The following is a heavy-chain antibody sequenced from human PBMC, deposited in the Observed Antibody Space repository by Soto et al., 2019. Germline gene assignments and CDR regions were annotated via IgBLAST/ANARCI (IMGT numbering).Heavy chain of an antibody. CDR1: GFTFTRYS. CDR2: IYSGGKT. Sequence: EVQLVESGGGLVKPGGSLRLSCAASGFTFTRYSMNWVRQAPGKGLEWLAVIYSGGKTFYADSVKGRFTISKDNSKNTLSLQMNSLRAEDTAVYYCTRDAPGERPYYFYYYGMDVWGQGTTVTVSS. J-gene: IGHJ6*02. CDR3: TRDAPGERPYYFYYYGMDV. V-gene: IGHV3-53*01.